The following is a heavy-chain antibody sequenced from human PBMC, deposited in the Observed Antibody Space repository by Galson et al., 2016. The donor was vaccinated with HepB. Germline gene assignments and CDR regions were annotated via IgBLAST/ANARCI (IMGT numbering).Heavy chain of an antibody. CDR2: IDTAGDT. CDR3: ARALVSGDYSYYYGMDV. D-gene: IGHD2-21*01. CDR1: GFSISTFD. J-gene: IGHJ6*02. V-gene: IGHV3-13*04. Sequence: SLRLSCAASGFSISTFDMRWVRQTTGKGLEWVSSIDTAGDTYYPDSEKGRFTISRENDKNSLFLQMDSLRAGDTAVYHCARALVSGDYSYYYGMDVWGQGTTVTVSS.